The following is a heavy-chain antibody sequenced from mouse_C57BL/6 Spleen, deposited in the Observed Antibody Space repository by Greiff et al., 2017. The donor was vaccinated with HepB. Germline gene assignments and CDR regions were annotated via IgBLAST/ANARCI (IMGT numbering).Heavy chain of an antibody. CDR3: ARDYGSSYLAY. D-gene: IGHD1-1*01. Sequence: VKLMESGAELVKPGASVKISCKASGYAFSSYWMNWVKQRPGKGLEWIGQIYPGDGDTNYNGKFKGKATLTADKSSSTAYMQLSSLTSEDSAVYFCARDYGSSYLAYWGQGTLVTVSA. V-gene: IGHV1-80*01. CDR1: GYAFSSYW. J-gene: IGHJ3*01. CDR2: IYPGDGDT.